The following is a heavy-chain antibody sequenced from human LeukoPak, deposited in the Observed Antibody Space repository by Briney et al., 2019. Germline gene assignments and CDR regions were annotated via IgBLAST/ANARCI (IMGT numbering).Heavy chain of an antibody. J-gene: IGHJ6*03. V-gene: IGHV3-20*04. Sequence: GGSLRLSCAASGFTFSNYSMNWVRQAPGKGLEWVSGINWNGGSTRYADSVKGRFTISRDNAKNSLYLQMNSLRAEDTALYYCARVEQQLVYNYYYMDVWGKGTTVTVSS. CDR1: GFTFSNYS. CDR2: INWNGGST. D-gene: IGHD6-13*01. CDR3: ARVEQQLVYNYYYMDV.